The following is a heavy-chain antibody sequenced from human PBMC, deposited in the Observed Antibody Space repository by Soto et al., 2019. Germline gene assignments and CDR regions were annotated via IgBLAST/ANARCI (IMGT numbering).Heavy chain of an antibody. CDR3: ARDRSSSHY. J-gene: IGHJ4*02. Sequence: QVQLVQSRAEVKKPGASVKVSCKASGYTFTNYGISWVRQAPGQGLEWMGWISAYNGNTNYAQKFQDRVTITTHASTSTAYMVLRSLRSDDTAVYYCARDRSSSHYWGQGTLVTVSS. V-gene: IGHV1-18*01. CDR1: GYTFTNYG. D-gene: IGHD6-13*01. CDR2: ISAYNGNT.